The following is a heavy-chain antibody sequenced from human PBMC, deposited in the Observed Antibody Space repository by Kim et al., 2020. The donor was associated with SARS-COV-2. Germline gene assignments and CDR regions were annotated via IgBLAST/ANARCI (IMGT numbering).Heavy chain of an antibody. V-gene: IGHV5-51*01. J-gene: IGHJ4*02. D-gene: IGHD3-16*01. CDR1: GYSFSNYW. Sequence: GESLKISCQGSGYSFSNYWIAWVRQQPGKGLEWMGIIYPGNSDTRYSPSLQGQVTISVDKSISTAYLQWSSLKASDTAMYYCASGSGDAYNYVHPFDYWGQGTLVTVSS. CDR3: ASGSGDAYNYVHPFDY. CDR2: IYPGNSDT.